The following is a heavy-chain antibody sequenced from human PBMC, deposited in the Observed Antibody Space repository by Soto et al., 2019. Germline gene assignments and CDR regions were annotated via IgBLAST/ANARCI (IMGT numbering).Heavy chain of an antibody. D-gene: IGHD4-17*01. CDR3: ARSQSPWGYGDYVGYYYYGMDA. CDR2: IIPIFGTA. J-gene: IGHJ6*02. CDR1: GGTFSSYA. V-gene: IGHV1-69*13. Sequence: SVKVSCKASGGTFSSYAISWVRQAPGQGLEWMGGIIPIFGTANYAQKFQGRVTITADESTSTAYMELSSLRSEDTAVYYCARSQSPWGYGDYVGYYYYGMDAWGQGTTVTVSS.